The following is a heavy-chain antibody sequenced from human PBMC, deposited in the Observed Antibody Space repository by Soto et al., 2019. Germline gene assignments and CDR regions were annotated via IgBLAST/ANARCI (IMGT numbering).Heavy chain of an antibody. Sequence: QVQLVQSGAEVKKPGSSVKVSCKASGCTFSSYAISWVRQAPGQGLEWMGGIIPIYGTANYAQKFQGRVTITADGSTTTAYMELSSLGSEDTAVYYSAREKGYCSSTSCCAPDYYYSYDGMDVWGQGTTVTVSS. J-gene: IGHJ6*02. CDR2: IIPIYGTA. D-gene: IGHD2-2*01. CDR3: AREKGYCSSTSCCAPDYYYSYDGMDV. V-gene: IGHV1-69*01. CDR1: GCTFSSYA.